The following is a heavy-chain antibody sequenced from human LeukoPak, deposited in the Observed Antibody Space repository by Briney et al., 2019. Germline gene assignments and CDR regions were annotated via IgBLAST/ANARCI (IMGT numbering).Heavy chain of an antibody. CDR3: ARALYDFWSGYTLDY. V-gene: IGHV3-66*02. CDR1: GFTVSSNY. J-gene: IGHJ4*02. D-gene: IGHD3-3*01. CDR2: IYSGGST. Sequence: GGSLRLSCAASGFTVSSNYMSWVRQAPGKGLEGVSVIYSGGSTYYADFVKGRFTISRDNSKNTLYLQMNSLRAEDTAVYYCARALYDFWSGYTLDYWGQGTLVPVSS.